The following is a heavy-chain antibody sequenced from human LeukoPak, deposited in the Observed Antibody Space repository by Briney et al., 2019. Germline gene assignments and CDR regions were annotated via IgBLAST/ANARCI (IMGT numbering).Heavy chain of an antibody. J-gene: IGHJ6*02. CDR1: GFTFRDYY. CDR3: ARDLTAEISLPYYYYGMDV. D-gene: IGHD3-3*01. Sequence: GGSLRLSCAASGFTFRDYYMSWIRQAPGKGLEWVSYISSSGSTIYYADSVKGRFTISRDNAKNSLYLQMNSLRAEDTAVYYCARDLTAEISLPYYYYGMDVWGQGTTVTVSS. V-gene: IGHV3-11*01. CDR2: ISSSGSTI.